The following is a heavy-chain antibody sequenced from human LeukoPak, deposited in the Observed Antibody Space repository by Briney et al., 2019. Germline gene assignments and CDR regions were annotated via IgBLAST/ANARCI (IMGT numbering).Heavy chain of an antibody. D-gene: IGHD3-22*01. CDR3: ARAPSEIGGYYPEYFRH. CDR1: GFTFSSYW. V-gene: IGHV3-74*01. J-gene: IGHJ1*01. Sequence: GGSLRLSCAASGFTFSSYWMHWLRQAPGKGLVWVSRIKSDGSTNYADSVKGRFTISRDNAKNTVSLQMNSLRAEDTGVYYCARAPSEIGGYYPEYFRHWGQGTLVTVSS. CDR2: IKSDGST.